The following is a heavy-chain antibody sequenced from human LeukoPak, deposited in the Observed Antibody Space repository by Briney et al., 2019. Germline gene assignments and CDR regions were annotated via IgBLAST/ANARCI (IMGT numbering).Heavy chain of an antibody. D-gene: IGHD4-17*01. Sequence: GASVKVSCKASGYTFTRYDIHWVRQATGQGLEWMGWMNPNSGNTGYTQKFQGRVTITRNTSISTAYMELSSLRSEDTAVYYCARVHYGDSRFDPWGQGTLVTVSS. CDR3: ARVHYGDSRFDP. V-gene: IGHV1-8*01. CDR1: GYTFTRYD. CDR2: MNPNSGNT. J-gene: IGHJ5*02.